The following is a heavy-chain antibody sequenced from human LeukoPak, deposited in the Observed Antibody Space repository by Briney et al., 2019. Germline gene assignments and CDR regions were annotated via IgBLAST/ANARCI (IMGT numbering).Heavy chain of an antibody. Sequence: SVKVSCKASGGTFISYAISWGGQAPGQGGERMGGIIPIFGTANYAQKFQRRGRITTEESTRTAYMELSSLRSEDTAVYYCARGITIFGVVDYFDYWGQGTLVTVSS. CDR3: ARGITIFGVVDYFDY. D-gene: IGHD3-3*01. CDR1: GGTFISYA. CDR2: IIPIFGTA. J-gene: IGHJ4*02. V-gene: IGHV1-69*05.